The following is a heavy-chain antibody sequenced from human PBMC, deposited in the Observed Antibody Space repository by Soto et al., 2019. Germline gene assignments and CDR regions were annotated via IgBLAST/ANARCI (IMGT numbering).Heavy chain of an antibody. D-gene: IGHD2-15*01. CDR3: ARDRTDIVVVVAGIYSMDV. Sequence: ASVKVSCKASGYTFTSYAMHWVRQAPGQRLEWMGWINAGNGNTKYSQKFQGRVTITRDTSASTAYMELSSLRSEDTAVYYCARDRTDIVVVVAGIYSMDVWGKGTTVTVSS. CDR2: INAGNGNT. CDR1: GYTFTSYA. J-gene: IGHJ6*03. V-gene: IGHV1-3*01.